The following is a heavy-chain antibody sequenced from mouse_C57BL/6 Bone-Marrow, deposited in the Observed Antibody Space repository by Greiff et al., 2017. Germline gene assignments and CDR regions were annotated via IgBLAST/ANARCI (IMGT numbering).Heavy chain of an antibody. CDR3: ARSWGYSYYYAMDY. J-gene: IGHJ4*01. CDR2: LYPGSGST. CDR1: GYTFTSYW. D-gene: IGHD2-3*01. Sequence: QVQLQQPGAELVKPGASVKMSCKASGYTFTSYWITWVKQRPGQGLEWIGDLYPGSGSTNYNEKFKSKATLTVDTSSSTAYMQLSSLTSEDSAVYYCARSWGYSYYYAMDYWGQGTSVTVSS. V-gene: IGHV1-55*01.